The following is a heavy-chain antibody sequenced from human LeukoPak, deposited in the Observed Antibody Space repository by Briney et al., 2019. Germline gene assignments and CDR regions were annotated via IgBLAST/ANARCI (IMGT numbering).Heavy chain of an antibody. Sequence: TASETLSLTCAVSGGSISSYYWSWIRQPPGKGLEWIGYIYYSGSTNYNPSLKSRVTISVDTSKNQFSLKLSSVTAADTAVYYCARAHYGSGSYNWFDPWGQGTLVTVSS. CDR1: GGSISSYY. CDR3: ARAHYGSGSYNWFDP. CDR2: IYYSGST. V-gene: IGHV4-59*01. J-gene: IGHJ5*02. D-gene: IGHD3-10*01.